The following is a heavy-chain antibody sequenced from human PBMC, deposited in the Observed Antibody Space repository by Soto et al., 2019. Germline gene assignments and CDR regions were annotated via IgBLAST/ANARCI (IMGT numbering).Heavy chain of an antibody. Sequence: EVQLLESGGGLVQPGGSLRLSCAASGFTFSSYAMSCVRQAPGKGLEWVSAISDSGGSTYYADSVKGRFTISRDNSKNTLYLQMNSLRAEDTDVYYCAKESRDSCGYPIGGGCDYWGQGTLVNVSS. CDR2: ISDSGGST. D-gene: IGHD3-22*01. CDR3: AKESRDSCGYPIGGGCDY. J-gene: IGHJ4*02. CDR1: GFTFSSYA. V-gene: IGHV3-23*01.